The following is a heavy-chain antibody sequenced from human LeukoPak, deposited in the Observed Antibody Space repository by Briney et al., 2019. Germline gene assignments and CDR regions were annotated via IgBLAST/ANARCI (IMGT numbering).Heavy chain of an antibody. Sequence: GGSLRLSCAVSGFTVSSYYMIWVRQAPGKGLGWVSLIYSDGATYYADSVKGRLTVSRDNSKNTLYLQMNSLRAEDTAVYYCARAFRRGSSGWSDAFDIWGQGTMVTVSS. CDR3: ARAFRRGSSGWSDAFDI. V-gene: IGHV3-53*01. CDR2: IYSDGAT. CDR1: GFTVSSYY. J-gene: IGHJ3*02. D-gene: IGHD6-19*01.